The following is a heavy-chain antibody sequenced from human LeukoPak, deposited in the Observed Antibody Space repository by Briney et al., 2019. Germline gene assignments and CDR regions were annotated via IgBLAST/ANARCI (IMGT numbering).Heavy chain of an antibody. CDR1: GYSFTSYW. V-gene: IGHV5-51*01. J-gene: IGHJ4*02. D-gene: IGHD3-10*01. CDR3: ARSDDYGSGSSLLDY. CDR2: IYPGDSDT. Sequence: GESLKISCKGSGYSFTSYWIGWVRPMPGKGLEWMGIIYPGDSDTRYSPSFQGQVTISADKSISTAYLQWSSLKASDTAMYYCARSDDYGSGSSLLDYWGQGTLVTVSS.